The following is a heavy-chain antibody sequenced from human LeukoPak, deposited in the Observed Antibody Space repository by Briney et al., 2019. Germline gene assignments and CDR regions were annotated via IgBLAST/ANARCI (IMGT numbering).Heavy chain of an antibody. Sequence: PETLSPTCAVYGGSFSGYYWSWIRQPPGKGLEWIGEINHSGSTNYNPSLKSRVTISVDTSKNQFSLKLSSVTAADTAVYYCARRLHIVVVTAVRRGSWFDPWGQGTLVTVSS. CDR2: INHSGST. CDR3: ARRLHIVVVTAVRRGSWFDP. CDR1: GGSFSGYY. V-gene: IGHV4-34*01. D-gene: IGHD2-21*02. J-gene: IGHJ5*02.